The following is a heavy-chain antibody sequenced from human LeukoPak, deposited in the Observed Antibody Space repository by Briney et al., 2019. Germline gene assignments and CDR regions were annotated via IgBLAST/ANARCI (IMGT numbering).Heavy chain of an antibody. D-gene: IGHD1-7*01. CDR3: ARDGVTGTTWGDYYYYYMDV. CDR1: GGPISSSNW. V-gene: IGHV4-4*02. CDR2: IYYSGST. Sequence: PSETLSLTCAVSGGPISSSNWWSWVRQPPGKGLEWIGHIYYSGSTYYNPSLKSRVTISLDTSKNQFSLKLSSVTAADTAVYYCARDGVTGTTWGDYYYYYMDVWGKGTTVTVSS. J-gene: IGHJ6*03.